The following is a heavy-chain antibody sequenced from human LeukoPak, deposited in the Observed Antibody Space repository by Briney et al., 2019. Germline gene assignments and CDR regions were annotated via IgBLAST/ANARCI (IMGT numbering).Heavy chain of an antibody. CDR3: AREDVVLVDAVRYYYYGMDV. Sequence: ASVKVSCKASGYTFISYYMHWVRQAPGQGLEWMGIINPSGGSTSYAQKLQDRVTMTRDTSTSTVYMELSSLKSEDTAVYYCAREDVVLVDAVRYYYYGMDVWGQGTTVTVSS. V-gene: IGHV1-46*01. J-gene: IGHJ6*02. CDR2: INPSGGST. CDR1: GYTFISYY. D-gene: IGHD2-8*01.